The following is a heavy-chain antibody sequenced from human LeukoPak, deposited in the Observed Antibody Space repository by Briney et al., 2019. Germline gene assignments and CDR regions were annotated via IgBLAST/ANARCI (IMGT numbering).Heavy chain of an antibody. V-gene: IGHV1-8*03. Sequence: GASVKVSCKTSGYTFTTYDINWVRQATGQGLEWMGWMNPNSGDTGYAQKFQGGVTITRNTSISTAYMELSSLRSEDTAVYYCARGGWLRFRYFDYWGQGTLVTVSS. CDR1: GYTFTTYD. D-gene: IGHD5-12*01. CDR2: MNPNSGDT. CDR3: ARGGWLRFRYFDY. J-gene: IGHJ4*02.